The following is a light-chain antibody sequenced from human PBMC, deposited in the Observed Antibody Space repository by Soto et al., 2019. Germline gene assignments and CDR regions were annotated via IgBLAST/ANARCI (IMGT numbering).Light chain of an antibody. CDR2: GAS. CDR3: QQDNNWFT. CDR1: QSVSSN. J-gene: IGKJ4*01. V-gene: IGKV3-15*01. Sequence: EIVMTQSPATLSVSPGERATLSCRASQSVSSNLAWYQQKPGQAPRLLIYGASTRATGIPARFSGSGSGTEFTLTISNLQSEDFAVYYCQQDNNWFTFGGGTKVEIK.